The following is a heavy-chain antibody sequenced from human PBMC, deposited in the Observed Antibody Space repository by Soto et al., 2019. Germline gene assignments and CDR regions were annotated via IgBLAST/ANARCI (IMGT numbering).Heavy chain of an antibody. D-gene: IGHD3-10*01. CDR3: ARGSGSGSYWVDY. CDR1: WDSFSSNIAA. J-gene: IGHJ4*02. V-gene: IGHV6-1*01. Sequence: SLTLSLTSAISWDSFSSNIAACICIRQSPSRGLEWLGTTYYRSKWYNDYAVSVKSRITINPDTSKNQFSLQLNSVTPEDTAVYYCARGSGSGSYWVDYWGQGTLVTVSS. CDR2: TYYRSKWYN.